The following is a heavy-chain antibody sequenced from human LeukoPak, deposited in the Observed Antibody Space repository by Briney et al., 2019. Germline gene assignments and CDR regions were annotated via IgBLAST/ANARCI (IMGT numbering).Heavy chain of an antibody. V-gene: IGHV3-7*01. J-gene: IGHJ4*02. CDR3: ARDHGSGYPSYDY. Sequence: GGSLRLSRAASGFTFSSYWMSWVRQAPGKGLEWVANINQDGSEKHYVDSVKGRFTISRDNAKNTLYLQMISLRAEDTAVHYCARDHGSGYPSYDYWGQGTLVTVSS. CDR1: GFTFSSYW. CDR2: INQDGSEK. D-gene: IGHD3-22*01.